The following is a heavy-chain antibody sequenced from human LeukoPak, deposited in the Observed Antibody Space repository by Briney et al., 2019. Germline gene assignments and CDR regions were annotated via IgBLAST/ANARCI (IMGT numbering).Heavy chain of an antibody. Sequence: SETLSLTCAVYGGSFSGYYWSWIRQPPGKGLEWIGEINHSGSTNYNPSLKSRVTISVDTSKNQFSLKLSSVTAADTAVYYCARHSSSWYGGWFDPWGQGTLVTVSS. CDR1: GGSFSGYY. V-gene: IGHV4-34*01. CDR2: INHSGST. D-gene: IGHD6-13*01. CDR3: ARHSSSWYGGWFDP. J-gene: IGHJ5*02.